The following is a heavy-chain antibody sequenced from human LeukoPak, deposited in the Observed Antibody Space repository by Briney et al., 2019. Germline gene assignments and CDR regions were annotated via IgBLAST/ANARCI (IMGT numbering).Heavy chain of an antibody. V-gene: IGHV3-11*06. CDR3: VRNTRAPTY. CDR1: GFTFTDHY. D-gene: IGHD2-2*02. Sequence: GGSLRLSCATSGFTFTDHYMSWIRQAPGKGLEWVSYISGSKTDTNYADSVEGRFTVSRDNAKNSVYLQMYSLTAEDTAVYYCVRNTRAPTYWGQGVLVTVSS. CDR2: ISGSKTDT. J-gene: IGHJ4*02.